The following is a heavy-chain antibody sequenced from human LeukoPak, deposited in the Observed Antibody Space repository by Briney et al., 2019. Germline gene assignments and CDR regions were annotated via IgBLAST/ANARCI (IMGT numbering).Heavy chain of an antibody. J-gene: IGHJ3*02. Sequence: PGGSLRLSCTASGFTFGDYAMSWFRQALGKGLEWVGFIRSKAYGGTTEYAASVKGRFTISRDDSKSIAYLQMNSLKTEDTAVYYCTRAPKAIGSFDIWGQGTMVTVSS. CDR3: TRAPKAIGSFDI. CDR2: IRSKAYGGTT. V-gene: IGHV3-49*03. CDR1: GFTFGDYA.